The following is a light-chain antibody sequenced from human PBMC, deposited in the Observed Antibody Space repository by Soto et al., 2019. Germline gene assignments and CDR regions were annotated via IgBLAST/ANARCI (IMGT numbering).Light chain of an antibody. CDR2: RDS. V-gene: IGLV3-1*01. CDR3: QAWDSSTVV. J-gene: IGLJ2*01. Sequence: SYELTQPPSVSVSPGQTASITCSGDKLGDKYACWYQQKPGQSPILVIYRDSKRPSGIPERFSGSNSGNTATLTISGTQAMDEADYYCQAWDSSTVVLGGGTKLTVL. CDR1: KLGDKY.